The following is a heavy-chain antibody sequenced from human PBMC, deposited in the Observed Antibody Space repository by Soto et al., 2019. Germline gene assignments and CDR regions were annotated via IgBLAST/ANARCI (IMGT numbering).Heavy chain of an antibody. J-gene: IGHJ5*02. CDR3: ASGPITIFGVVPDWFDP. CDR1: GYTFTSYA. CDR2: INAGNGNT. D-gene: IGHD3-3*01. V-gene: IGHV1-3*01. Sequence: GASVKVSCKASGYTFTSYAMHWVRQAPGQRLEWMGWINAGNGNTKYSQKFQGRVTITRDTSASTAYMELSSLRSEDTAVYYCASGPITIFGVVPDWFDPWGQGTLVTVSS.